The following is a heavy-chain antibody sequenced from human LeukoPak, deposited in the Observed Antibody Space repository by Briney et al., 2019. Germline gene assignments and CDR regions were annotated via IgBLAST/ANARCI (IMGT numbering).Heavy chain of an antibody. CDR3: ARGPSKLISSILWWGLLLFQH. CDR1: GFTFSSYG. J-gene: IGHJ1*01. V-gene: IGHV3-33*01. CDR2: LWYDGSNK. D-gene: IGHD2-21*02. Sequence: GGSLRLSCAASGFTFSSYGMHWVRQAPGKGLEWVAVLWYDGSNKYYADSVKGRFTISRDNSKNTLYPQMNSLRAEDTAVYYCARGPSKLISSILWWGLLLFQHWGQGTLVTVSS.